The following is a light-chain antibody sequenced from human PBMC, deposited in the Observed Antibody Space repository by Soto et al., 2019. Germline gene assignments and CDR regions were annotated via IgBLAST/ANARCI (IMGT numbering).Light chain of an antibody. CDR1: SSDVGGYNY. CDR3: SSYTGGDTEV. V-gene: IGLV2-14*01. CDR2: EVS. Sequence: QSVLTQPASVSGSPGQSITISCTGTSSDVGGYNYVSWYRQHPGKAPKLILYEVSNRPSGVSNRFSGSKSGNTASLTISGLQYGDEADYNCSSYTGGDTEVFATGTKLTVL. J-gene: IGLJ1*01.